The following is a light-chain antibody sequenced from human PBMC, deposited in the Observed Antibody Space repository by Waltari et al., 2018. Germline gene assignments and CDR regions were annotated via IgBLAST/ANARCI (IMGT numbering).Light chain of an antibody. CDR1: QSIASN. Sequence: DIQMTQSPSSLSASVGDRRTLTCRASQSIASNLNWYQMKPGRAPKLLIFLASNLQSGVPSRFSGSGSGTDFTLTINNLQPEDFALYSCQQSNSSPHTFGGGTKVESK. V-gene: IGKV1-39*01. J-gene: IGKJ4*01. CDR2: LAS. CDR3: QQSNSSPHT.